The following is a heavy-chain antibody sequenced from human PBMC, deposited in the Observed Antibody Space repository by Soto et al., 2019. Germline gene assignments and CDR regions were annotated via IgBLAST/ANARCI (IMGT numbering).Heavy chain of an antibody. V-gene: IGHV4-39*01. CDR1: GGSISSSSYY. Sequence: SETLSLTCTVSGGSISSSSYYWGWIRQPPGKGLEWIGSIYYSGSTYYNPSLKSRVTISVDTSKNQFSLKLSSVTAADTAVYYCARLAQYYYGSGSYYNPMAHNWFDPWGQGTLVTVSS. CDR3: ARLAQYYYGSGSYYNPMAHNWFDP. CDR2: IYYSGST. J-gene: IGHJ5*02. D-gene: IGHD3-10*01.